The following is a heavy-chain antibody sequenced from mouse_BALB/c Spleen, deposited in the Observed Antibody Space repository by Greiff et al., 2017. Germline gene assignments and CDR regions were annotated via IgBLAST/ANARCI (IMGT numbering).Heavy chain of an antibody. V-gene: IGHV5-17*02. CDR2: ISSGSSTI. CDR3: ARGGNWFDY. D-gene: IGHD4-1*01. J-gene: IGHJ2*01. CDR1: GFTFSSFG. Sequence: EVKLMESGGGLVQPGGSRKLSCAASGFTFSSFGMHWVRQAPEKGLEWVAYISSGSSTIYYADTVKGRFTISRDNPKNTLFLQMTSLRSEDTAMYYCARGGNWFDYWGQGTTLTVSS.